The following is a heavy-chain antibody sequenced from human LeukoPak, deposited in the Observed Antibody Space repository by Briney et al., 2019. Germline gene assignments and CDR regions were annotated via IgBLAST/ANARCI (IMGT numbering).Heavy chain of an antibody. V-gene: IGHV4-34*01. J-gene: IGHJ4*02. CDR2: INHSGST. D-gene: IGHD5/OR15-5a*01. CDR1: GGSFSGYY. Sequence: SETLSLTCAVYGGSFSGYYWSWIRQPPGKGLEWIGEINHSGSTNYNPSLKSRVTIPVDTSKNQFSLKLSSVTAADTAVYFCATLVSTRYYFDYWGQGTLVTVSS. CDR3: ATLVSTRYYFDY.